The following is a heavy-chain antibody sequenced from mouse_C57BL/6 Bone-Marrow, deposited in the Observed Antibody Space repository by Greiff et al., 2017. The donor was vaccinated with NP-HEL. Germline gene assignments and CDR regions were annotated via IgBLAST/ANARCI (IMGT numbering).Heavy chain of an antibody. CDR2: IYPNYGTT. V-gene: IGHV1-39*01. CDR3: ARNYGSSYVFDY. J-gene: IGHJ2*01. CDR1: GYSFTDYN. Sequence: EVKLMESGPELVKPGASVKISCKASGYSFTDYNMNWVKQSNGKSLEWIGVIYPNYGTTSYNQKFKGKATLTVDQSSSTAYMQLNSLTSEDSAVYYCARNYGSSYVFDYWGQGTTLTVSS. D-gene: IGHD1-1*01.